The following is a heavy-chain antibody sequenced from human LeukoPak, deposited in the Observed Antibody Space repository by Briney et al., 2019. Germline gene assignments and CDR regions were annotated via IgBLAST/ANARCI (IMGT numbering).Heavy chain of an antibody. J-gene: IGHJ4*02. V-gene: IGHV3-7*03. Sequence: PGGSLRLSCVASGFTFSSYWMSWVRQAPGKGLEWVANIKQDGSDKYYVDSVKGRFSISRDNSKNTLFLQMNSLRAEDTAIYYCARVLSLRYFDWVLYADCWGQGILVTVSS. CDR2: IKQDGSDK. D-gene: IGHD3-9*01. CDR3: ARVLSLRYFDWVLYADC. CDR1: GFTFSSYW.